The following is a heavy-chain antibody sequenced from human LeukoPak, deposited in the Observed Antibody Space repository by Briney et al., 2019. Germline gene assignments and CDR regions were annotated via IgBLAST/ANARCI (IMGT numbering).Heavy chain of an antibody. Sequence: VASVKVSCKASGYTFTSYGISWVRQAPGQGLEWMGWISTYNGNTKSTQKLQGRVTTTTDTSTSTAYMELRSLRSDDTAVYYCARDGYYYDSMGYPDHWGQGTLVTVSS. J-gene: IGHJ5*02. CDR2: ISTYNGNT. CDR1: GYTFTSYG. CDR3: ARDGYYYDSMGYPDH. D-gene: IGHD3-22*01. V-gene: IGHV1-18*01.